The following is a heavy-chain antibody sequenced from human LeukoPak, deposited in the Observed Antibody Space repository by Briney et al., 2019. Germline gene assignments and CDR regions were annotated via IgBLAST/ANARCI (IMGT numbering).Heavy chain of an antibody. V-gene: IGHV3-21*01. Sequence: GGSLRLSCAASGFTFSSYSMNWVRQAPGKGLEWVSSISSSSSYIYYADSVKGRFTISRDNAKNSLYLQMNSLRAEDTAVYYCARTGSRFGELSYSDYWGQGTLVTVSS. CDR3: ARTGSRFGELSYSDY. D-gene: IGHD3-10*01. CDR1: GFTFSSYS. CDR2: ISSSSSYI. J-gene: IGHJ4*02.